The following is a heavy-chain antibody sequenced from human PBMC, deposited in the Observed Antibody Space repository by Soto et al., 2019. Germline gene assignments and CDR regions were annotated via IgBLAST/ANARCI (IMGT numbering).Heavy chain of an antibody. CDR1: GASISSSVYY. D-gene: IGHD3-16*01. CDR2: IVYIGST. V-gene: IGHV4-39*01. CDR3: VRGGLRHQPSAYYFDV. Sequence: QLQLQESGPGLVKPSETLSLTCTVSGASISSSVYYWGWIRQPPGKGLEWIGSIVYIGSTYYNPSLKSRFIVAVVASTNQFSLKMNSFTAADTAVQYCVRGGLRHQPSAYYFDVWGQGTLVTVSS. J-gene: IGHJ4*02.